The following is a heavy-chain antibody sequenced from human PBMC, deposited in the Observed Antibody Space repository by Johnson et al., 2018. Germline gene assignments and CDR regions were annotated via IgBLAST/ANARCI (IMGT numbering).Heavy chain of an antibody. J-gene: IGHJ3*02. CDR1: GVSLSLHQ. D-gene: IGHD2/OR15-2a*01. Sequence: QVQLQESGPGLVKATVTLSLICTVSGVSLSLHQWDWLRQAPGKGLEWIGVIYEDGSTNYNPSLRSRVTISVDRSKTQLSLKLTSATAADPAVYYCARESFSMRTGNDGFDMWGQGTMVTVSS. CDR3: ARESFSMRTGNDGFDM. CDR2: IYEDGST. V-gene: IGHV4-59*11.